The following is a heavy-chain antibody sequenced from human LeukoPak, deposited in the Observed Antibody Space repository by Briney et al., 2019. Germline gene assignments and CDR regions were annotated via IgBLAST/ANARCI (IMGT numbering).Heavy chain of an antibody. CDR2: IIPIFGTA. V-gene: IGHV1-69*05. J-gene: IGHJ6*03. Sequence: SVKVPCKASGGTFSSYAISWVRQAPGQGLEWMGGIIPIFGTANYAQKFQGRVTITTDESTSTAYMELSSLRSEDTAVYYCARATVVVPAAPYYYYMDVWGKGTTVTVSS. CDR3: ARATVVVPAAPYYYYMDV. D-gene: IGHD2-2*01. CDR1: GGTFSSYA.